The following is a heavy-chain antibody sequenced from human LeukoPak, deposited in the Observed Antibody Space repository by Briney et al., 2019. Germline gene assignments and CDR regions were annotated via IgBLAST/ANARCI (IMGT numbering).Heavy chain of an antibody. CDR1: GFTFSDYS. D-gene: IGHD5-24*01. CDR2: ISSSGSTI. Sequence: GGSLRLSCAASGFTFSDYSMSWIRQAPGKGLEWVSYISSSGSTIDYADSVKGRFTISRENSKNTLYLQMHSLRAEDTAIYSCAERGHTIGFAIDMWGEGWMVSV. V-gene: IGHV3-11*01. J-gene: IGHJ3*02. CDR3: AERGHTIGFAIDM.